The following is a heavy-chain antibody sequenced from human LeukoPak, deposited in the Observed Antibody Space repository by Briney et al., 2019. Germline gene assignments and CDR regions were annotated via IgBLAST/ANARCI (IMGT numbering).Heavy chain of an antibody. V-gene: IGHV1-8*01. J-gene: IGHJ6*02. CDR1: GYTFTSYD. D-gene: IGHD2-8*01. Sequence: ASVTVSCKASGYTFTSYDINWVRQATGQGLEWMGWMNPNSGNTGYAQKFQGRVTMTRNTSISTAYMELSSLRSEDTAVYYCARGLRGPHLMYYYYYYGMDVWGQGTTVTVSS. CDR2: MNPNSGNT. CDR3: ARGLRGPHLMYYYYYYGMDV.